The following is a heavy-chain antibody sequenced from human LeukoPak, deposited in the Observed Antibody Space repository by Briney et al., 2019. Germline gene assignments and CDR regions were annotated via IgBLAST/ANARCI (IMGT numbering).Heavy chain of an antibody. J-gene: IGHJ4*02. CDR2: IKEDGSEK. D-gene: IGHD2-2*01. CDR1: GFTLRSYW. V-gene: IGHV3-7*05. CDR3: ARDRFCITTNCYSDY. Sequence: GGSLRLSCAGSGFTLRSYWMSWVRLAPGRGLEWVANIKEDGSEKYYVDSVKGRFTISRDNANNSLYLQMNTLRAEDTAVYYCARDRFCITTNCYSDYWGQGTLVTVSS.